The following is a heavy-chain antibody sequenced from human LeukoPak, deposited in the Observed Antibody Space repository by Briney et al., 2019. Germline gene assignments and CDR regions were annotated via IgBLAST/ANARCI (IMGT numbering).Heavy chain of an antibody. V-gene: IGHV3-23*01. J-gene: IGHJ4*02. CDR3: ARYGYYDSSGYSDY. CDR1: GFTFDDYA. Sequence: PGRSLRLSCAASGFTFDDYAMHWVRQAPGKGLEWVSGISGSGGGTSYADSVKGRFTISRDNSKSTLYLQMNSLRAEDTAVYYCARYGYYDSSGYSDYWGQGTLVTVSS. CDR2: ISGSGGGT. D-gene: IGHD3-22*01.